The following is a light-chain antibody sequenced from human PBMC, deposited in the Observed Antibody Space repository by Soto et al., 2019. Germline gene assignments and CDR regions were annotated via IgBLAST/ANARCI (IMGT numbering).Light chain of an antibody. CDR3: QQYNNWPPLT. J-gene: IGKJ4*01. V-gene: IGKV3-15*01. CDR2: GAS. Sequence: EVVMRQSPATLSVSPGDTATLSCRASQGVSSNLAWYQQKSGQAPRLLIYGASTRATGIPARFSGSGSGTEFTLTISSLQSEDFAVYYCQQYNNWPPLTFGGGTKVDI. CDR1: QGVSSN.